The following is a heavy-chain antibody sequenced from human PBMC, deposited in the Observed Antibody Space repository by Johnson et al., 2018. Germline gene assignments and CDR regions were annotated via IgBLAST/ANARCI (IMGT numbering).Heavy chain of an antibody. CDR2: FRDSDDNP. J-gene: IGHJ4*02. V-gene: IGHV3-23*04. Sequence: VQLVESGGGLVQPGGSLRLSCVASGFSFNSYGLSWVRQAPGQGLEWVLTFRDSDDNPYYAYSVKGRFTISRDNAQNPLYLQMGGLSADDPALSYCARTDFLSGYLFDDWGQGTRVTVSS. D-gene: IGHD3-3*01. CDR3: ARTDFLSGYLFDD. CDR1: GFSFNSYG.